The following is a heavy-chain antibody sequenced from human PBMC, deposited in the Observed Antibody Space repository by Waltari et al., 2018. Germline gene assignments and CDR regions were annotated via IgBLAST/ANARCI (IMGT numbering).Heavy chain of an antibody. CDR1: GYTFTGYY. D-gene: IGHD7-27*01. CDR2: INPNSGGT. J-gene: IGHJ3*02. V-gene: IGHV1-2*06. CDR3: AKDLNGGFVSDAFDI. Sequence: QVQLVQSGAEVKKPGASVKVSCKASGYTFTGYYMHWVRQAPGQGLEWMGRINPNSGGTNYAQKFQGRVTMTRDTSISTAYMELSRLRSDDTALYYCAKDLNGGFVSDAFDIWGQGTMVTVSS.